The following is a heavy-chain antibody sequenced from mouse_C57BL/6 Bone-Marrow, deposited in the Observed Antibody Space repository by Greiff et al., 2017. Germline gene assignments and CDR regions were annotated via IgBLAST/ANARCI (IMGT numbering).Heavy chain of an antibody. V-gene: IGHV1-22*01. Sequence: VQLQESGPELVKPGASVKMSCKASGYTFTDYNMHWVKQSHGKSLEWIGYINPNNGGTSYNQKFKGKATLTVNKSSSTAYMELRSLTSEGSAVYYGAADRRYYCGSSAWFAYWGQGTLVTVSA. D-gene: IGHD1-1*01. CDR1: GYTFTDYN. CDR2: INPNNGGT. J-gene: IGHJ3*01. CDR3: AADRRYYCGSSAWFAY.